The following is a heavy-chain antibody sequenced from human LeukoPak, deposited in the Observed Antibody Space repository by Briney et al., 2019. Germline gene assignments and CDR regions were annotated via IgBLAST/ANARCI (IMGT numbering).Heavy chain of an antibody. J-gene: IGHJ4*02. D-gene: IGHD6-13*01. CDR3: ARGCYIAAADY. Sequence: GGSLRLSCAASGFTFNSYWMHWVRQAPGKGLVWVSRINSDGSGTSDADFVKGRFTISRDNSKNTLYLQMNSLRAEDTAVYFCARGCYIAAADYWGQGTLVTVSS. CDR2: INSDGSGT. CDR1: GFTFNSYW. V-gene: IGHV3-74*01.